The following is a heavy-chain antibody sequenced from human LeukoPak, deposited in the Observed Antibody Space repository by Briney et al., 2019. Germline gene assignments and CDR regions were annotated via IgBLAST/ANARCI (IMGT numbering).Heavy chain of an antibody. CDR2: IRGDGSEK. CDR3: PNGGHLDY. J-gene: IGHJ4*02. V-gene: IGHV3-7*01. Sequence: GGSLRLSCAASGFSFSTFWMSWARQAPGKGLEWVANIRGDGSEKNYVDSVRGRFTISRDNTMNSVYLQMNSLRADDTAVYYCPNGGHLDYWGQGALVTVSS. D-gene: IGHD3-10*01. CDR1: GFSFSTFW.